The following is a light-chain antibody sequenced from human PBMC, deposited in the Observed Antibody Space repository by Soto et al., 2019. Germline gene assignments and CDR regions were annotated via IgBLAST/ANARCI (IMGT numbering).Light chain of an antibody. V-gene: IGLV1-40*01. J-gene: IGLJ1*01. CDR3: QSYDSSLSGRV. Sequence: QSVLTQPPSVSGAPGQRVTISCTGSSSNIGAGYDVHWYQQLPGTARKLLIYGNSNRPSGVPDRFSGSKSGTSASLAITGLQAEDEADYYCQSYDSSLSGRVFGTGTKLTVL. CDR2: GNS. CDR1: SSNIGAGYD.